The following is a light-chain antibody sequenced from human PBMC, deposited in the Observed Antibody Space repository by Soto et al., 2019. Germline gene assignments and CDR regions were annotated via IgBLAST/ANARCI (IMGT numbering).Light chain of an antibody. CDR3: QQLHGYPIT. J-gene: IGKJ5*01. V-gene: IGKV1-9*01. Sequence: ILLTQSPSSLSASVGDRVAITCRASQGIDTSLAWYQQKPGKAPKLLTYAASNFQSGAPSRFSGSGSGTHSTLTISFLQPEDFATYYCQQLHGYPITFGQGTRLE. CDR1: QGIDTS. CDR2: AAS.